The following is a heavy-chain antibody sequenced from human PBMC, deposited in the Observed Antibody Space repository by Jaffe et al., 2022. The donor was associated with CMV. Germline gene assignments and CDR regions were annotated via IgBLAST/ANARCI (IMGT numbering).Heavy chain of an antibody. D-gene: IGHD6-13*01. Sequence: QVQLVQSGAEVKKPGASVKVSCKASGYTFTGYYMHWVRQAPGQGLEWMGWINPNSGGTNYAQKFQGWVTMTRDTSISTAYMELSRLRSDDTAVYYCARGGGAIAAAGTIRFDPWGQGTLVTVSS. CDR3: ARGGGAIAAAGTIRFDP. CDR2: INPNSGGT. J-gene: IGHJ5*02. CDR1: GYTFTGYY. V-gene: IGHV1-2*04.